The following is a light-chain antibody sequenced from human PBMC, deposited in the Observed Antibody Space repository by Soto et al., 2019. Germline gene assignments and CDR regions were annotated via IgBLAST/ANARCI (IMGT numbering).Light chain of an antibody. Sequence: QSALTQPASVSGSPGQSITISCTGTSSDVGSYNLVSWYQQHPGKAPKLRIYEVSKRPSGVSNRFSGSKSANTASLTISGLQAEDEADYYCCSYAGSSTNVVFGGGTKLTVL. J-gene: IGLJ2*01. V-gene: IGLV2-23*02. CDR2: EVS. CDR3: CSYAGSSTNVV. CDR1: SSDVGSYNL.